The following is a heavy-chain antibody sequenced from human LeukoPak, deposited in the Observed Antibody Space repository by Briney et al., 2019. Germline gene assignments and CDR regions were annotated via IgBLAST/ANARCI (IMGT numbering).Heavy chain of an antibody. Sequence: SETLSLTCAVYGGSFSGYYWSWIRQPPGKGLEWIGEINHSGSTNYNPSLKSRVTISVDTSKNQFSLKLSSVTAADTAVYYCATYTVGATFYGMDVWGQGTTVTVSS. CDR2: INHSGST. CDR1: GGSFSGYY. V-gene: IGHV4-34*01. J-gene: IGHJ6*02. D-gene: IGHD1-26*01. CDR3: ATYTVGATFYGMDV.